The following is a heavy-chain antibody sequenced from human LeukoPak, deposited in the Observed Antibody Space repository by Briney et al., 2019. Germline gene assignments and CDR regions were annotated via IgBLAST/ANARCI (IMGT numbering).Heavy chain of an antibody. J-gene: IGHJ4*02. CDR3: ATSGWYLLPGVY. CDR1: GGSISSRNYY. Sequence: PSETLSLTCIVSGGSISSRNYYWGWIRQPPGKGLEWIGSIYYSWSTYYNPSLQSRVTISVDTSRNQFSLKLSSVTASDTAVYYCATSGWYLLPGVYWGQGTLVTVSS. D-gene: IGHD6-19*01. V-gene: IGHV4-39*01. CDR2: IYYSWST.